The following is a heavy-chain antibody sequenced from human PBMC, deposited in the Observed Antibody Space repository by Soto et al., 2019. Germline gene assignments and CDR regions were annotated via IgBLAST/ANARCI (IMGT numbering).Heavy chain of an antibody. D-gene: IGHD6-6*01. Sequence: GESLKISCKGSGYSFTIYWIGWVRQMPGKGLEWMGIIYPGDSDTRYSPSFQGQVAISADKSISTAYLQWSSLKASDTAMYYCARQRSSNYYYYGMDVWGPGTTVTVSS. CDR3: ARQRSSNYYYYGMDV. CDR1: GYSFTIYW. V-gene: IGHV5-51*01. CDR2: IYPGDSDT. J-gene: IGHJ6*02.